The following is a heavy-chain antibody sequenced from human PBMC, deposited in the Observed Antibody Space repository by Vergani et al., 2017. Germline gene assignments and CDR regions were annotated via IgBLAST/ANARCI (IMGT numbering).Heavy chain of an antibody. CDR1: GGTFSSYA. J-gene: IGHJ5*02. Sequence: QVQLVQSGAEVKKPGSSVKVSCKASGGTFSSYAISWVRQAPGQGLEWMGGIIPIFGTANYAQKFQGRVTITADESTSTAYMELSSLRSEDTAVYYCARGPIDYLESSGYYYASLGAWGQGTLVTVSS. V-gene: IGHV1-69*01. CDR3: ARGPIDYLESSGYYYASLGA. D-gene: IGHD3-22*01. CDR2: IIPIFGTA.